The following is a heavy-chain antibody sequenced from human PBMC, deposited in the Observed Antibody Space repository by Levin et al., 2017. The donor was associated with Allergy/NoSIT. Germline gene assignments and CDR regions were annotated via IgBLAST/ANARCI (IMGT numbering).Heavy chain of an antibody. V-gene: IGHV1-2*02. Sequence: ASVKVSCKTSGYTFSDYNIHWVRQAPGQGLEWMGWINPSNHGTNYARKFQGRVSMTSDTSIKTAYLELGGLGSDDTAVYYCARVSPWYWNDARWFDPWGQGTLVTVSS. CDR3: ARVSPWYWNDARWFDP. J-gene: IGHJ5*01. CDR2: INPSNHGT. D-gene: IGHD1-1*01. CDR1: GYTFSDYN.